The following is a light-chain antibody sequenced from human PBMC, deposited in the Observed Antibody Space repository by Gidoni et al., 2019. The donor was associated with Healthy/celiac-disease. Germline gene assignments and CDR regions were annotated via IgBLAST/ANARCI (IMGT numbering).Light chain of an antibody. CDR1: QTVGTP. CDR3: QHYSGRPPWT. V-gene: IGKV3-15*01. CDR2: ASS. Sequence: EMVMTQSPATLSVSPGESVTLSCRASQTVGTPLAWYRPEPGQAPRLVIYASSTRAAGIPARFNSSGSGTGFTLTLRHLQSEGSAIYFCQHYSGRPPWTFGLGTMVEIK. J-gene: IGKJ1*01.